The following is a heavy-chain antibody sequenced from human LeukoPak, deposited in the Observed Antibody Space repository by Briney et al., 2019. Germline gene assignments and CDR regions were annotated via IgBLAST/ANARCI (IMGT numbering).Heavy chain of an antibody. J-gene: IGHJ4*02. D-gene: IGHD5-12*01. V-gene: IGHV3-7*01. CDR1: GFIFSNSW. CDR2: INQDGSKE. CDR3: VRDGGVSGYDLLDY. Sequence: PGGSLRLSCTASGFIFSNSWMTWVRQAPGKGREWVAQINQDGSKEYYIDSVKARFSISRDNARNSLSLQMNSLRAEDTAVYYCVRDGGVSGYDLLDYWGQGTLVTVSS.